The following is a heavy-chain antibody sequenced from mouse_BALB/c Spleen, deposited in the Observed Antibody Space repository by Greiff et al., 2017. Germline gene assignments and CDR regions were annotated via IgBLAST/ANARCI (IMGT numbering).Heavy chain of an antibody. CDR2: ISSGGST. CDR3: ARGYQGFAY. V-gene: IGHV5-6-5*01. J-gene: IGHJ3*01. D-gene: IGHD5-1*01. CDR1: GFTFSSYA. Sequence: EVMLVESGGGLVKPGGSLKLSCAASGFTFSSYAMSWVRQTPEKRLEWVASISSGGSTYYPDSVKGRFTISRDNARNILYLQMSSLRSEDTAMYYCARGYQGFAYWGQGTLVTVSA.